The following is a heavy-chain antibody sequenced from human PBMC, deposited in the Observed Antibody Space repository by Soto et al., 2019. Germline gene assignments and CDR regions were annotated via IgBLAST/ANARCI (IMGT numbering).Heavy chain of an antibody. CDR3: AGLYPFESSGYHIIY. CDR1: GGSISSGPSY. Sequence: ASETLSLTCTVSGGSISSGPSYWGWIRQPPGQGLEWVGSIYYLGNTYYNSSLGSRVVISVDKSKNQFSLKLSSVTAADTAVYYCAGLYPFESSGYHIIYCGQGILVTVSS. CDR2: IYYLGNT. J-gene: IGHJ4*02. V-gene: IGHV4-39*01. D-gene: IGHD3-22*01.